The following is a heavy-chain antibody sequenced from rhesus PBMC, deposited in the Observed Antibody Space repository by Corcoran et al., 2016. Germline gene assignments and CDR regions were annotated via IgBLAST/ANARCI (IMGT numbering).Heavy chain of an antibody. V-gene: IGHV4-99*01. CDR2: FSGPTGSSC. D-gene: IGHD5-42*01. J-gene: IGHJ4*01. CDR1: GYSLRTGHS. CDR3: VRGTPPDN. Sequence: QVQLQESGPGLVKPSETLSLTCSVSGYSLRTGHSWGWSLQPPGKGLEYIGYFSGPTGSSCYYNSSLESRVTISKDTSTNMFFLTLSSVTAADTAVYFCVRGTPPDNWGQGVLVTVSS.